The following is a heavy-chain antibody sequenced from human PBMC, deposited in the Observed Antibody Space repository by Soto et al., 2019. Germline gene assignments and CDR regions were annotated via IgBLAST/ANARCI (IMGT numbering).Heavy chain of an antibody. Sequence: ASVKVSCKASGYTFTSYGISWVRQAPGQGLEWMGWISAYNGNTNYAQKLQGRVTMTTDTSTSTAYMELGSLRSDDTAVYYCARETGESITIFGVVIPHYYYYYGMDVWGQGTTVTVSS. V-gene: IGHV1-18*01. CDR1: GYTFTSYG. CDR2: ISAYNGNT. CDR3: ARETGESITIFGVVIPHYYYYYGMDV. D-gene: IGHD3-3*01. J-gene: IGHJ6*02.